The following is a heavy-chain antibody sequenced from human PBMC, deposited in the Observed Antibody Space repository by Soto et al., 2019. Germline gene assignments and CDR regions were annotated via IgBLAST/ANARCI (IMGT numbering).Heavy chain of an antibody. Sequence: PGGSLRLSCAASGFTFDDYAMHWVRQAPGKGLGWVSGISWNSGSIGYADSVKGRFTISRDNAKNSLYLQMNSLRAEDTALYYCAKDKRSSGYMDVWGKGTTVTVSS. CDR1: GFTFDDYA. V-gene: IGHV3-9*01. D-gene: IGHD6-6*01. J-gene: IGHJ6*03. CDR2: ISWNSGSI. CDR3: AKDKRSSGYMDV.